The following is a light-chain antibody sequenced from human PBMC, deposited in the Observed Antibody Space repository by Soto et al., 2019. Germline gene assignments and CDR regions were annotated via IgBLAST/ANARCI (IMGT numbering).Light chain of an antibody. CDR2: KAS. V-gene: IGKV1-5*03. CDR1: QSISSW. J-gene: IGKJ1*01. Sequence: EIPMTQSPSTLSASVGDRVTISCRASQSISSWLAWYHQKPGKAPKLLIYKASSLESGVPSRFSGSGSGTEFTLTISSLQPDDFATYYCQQYNSYLWTFGQGTKVDIK. CDR3: QQYNSYLWT.